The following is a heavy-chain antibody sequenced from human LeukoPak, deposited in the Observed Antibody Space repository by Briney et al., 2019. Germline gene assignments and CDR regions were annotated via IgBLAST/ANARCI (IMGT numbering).Heavy chain of an antibody. Sequence: GGSLRLSCAASGFTFSSYGMHWVRQAPGKGLEWVAVISYDGSNKYYADSVKGRFTISRDNSKKMVSLQMNSLRAEDTAVYFCAFNWIGLLSGYFDYWGQGALVTVSS. J-gene: IGHJ4*02. CDR3: AFNWIGLLSGYFDY. CDR2: ISYDGSNK. V-gene: IGHV3-30*03. CDR1: GFTFSSYG. D-gene: IGHD3-22*01.